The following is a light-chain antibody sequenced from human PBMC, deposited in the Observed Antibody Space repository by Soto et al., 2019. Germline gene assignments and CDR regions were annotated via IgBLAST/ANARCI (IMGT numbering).Light chain of an antibody. CDR3: ETWDSNSLV. J-gene: IGLJ3*02. CDR1: SGHSSYI. Sequence: QAVVTQSSSASASLGSSVKLTCILSSGHSSYIIAWHQQQPGKAPRYLMKLEGSGSYNKGSGVPDRFSGSSSGADRYLTISNLQSEDEADYYCETWDSNSLVFGGGTKLTVL. CDR2: LEGSGSY. V-gene: IGLV4-60*03.